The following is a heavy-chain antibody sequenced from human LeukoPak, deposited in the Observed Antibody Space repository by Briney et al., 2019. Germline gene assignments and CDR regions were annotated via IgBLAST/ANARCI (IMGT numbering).Heavy chain of an antibody. Sequence: ASVKVSCNASGGTFSSYAISWVRQAPGQGLEWMGGIIPIFGTANYAQKFQGRVTITADKSTSTAYMELSSLRSEDTAVYYCARDRNIAVAGTFRKFDPWGQGTLVTVSS. CDR1: GGTFSSYA. D-gene: IGHD6-19*01. J-gene: IGHJ5*02. CDR2: IIPIFGTA. CDR3: ARDRNIAVAGTFRKFDP. V-gene: IGHV1-69*06.